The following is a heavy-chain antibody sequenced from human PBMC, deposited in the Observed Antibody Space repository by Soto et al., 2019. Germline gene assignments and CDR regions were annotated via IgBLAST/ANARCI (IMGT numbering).Heavy chain of an antibody. D-gene: IGHD6-13*01. J-gene: IGHJ4*02. V-gene: IGHV1-2*04. CDR1: GYTFTGYY. CDR2: INPNSGGT. Sequence: QVQLVQSGAEVKKPGASVKVSCKASGYTFTGYYMHWVRQAPGPGLEWMGWINPNSGGTNYAQKFQGWVTMTRDTSMRTAYMELSRLRSDDTAVYGCERDSWLAAAVDYWGQGPLVTVSS. CDR3: ERDSWLAAAVDY.